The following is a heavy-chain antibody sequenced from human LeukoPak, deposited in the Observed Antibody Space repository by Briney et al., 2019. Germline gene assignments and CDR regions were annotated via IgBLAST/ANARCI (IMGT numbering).Heavy chain of an antibody. CDR2: ISYDGSNK. CDR3: ARRRIVGSTDDAFDI. J-gene: IGHJ3*02. D-gene: IGHD1-26*01. V-gene: IGHV3-30*04. Sequence: GGSLRLSCAASGFSFSNYATHWVRQAPGKGLEWVAVISYDGSNKYYADSVKGRFTISRDNSNNTLHLQMNSLRADDTAIYYCARRRIVGSTDDAFDIWGQGTMVTLSS. CDR1: GFSFSNYA.